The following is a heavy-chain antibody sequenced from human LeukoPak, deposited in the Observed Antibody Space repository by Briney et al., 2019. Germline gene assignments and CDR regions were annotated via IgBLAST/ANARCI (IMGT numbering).Heavy chain of an antibody. CDR2: ISSSSSYI. D-gene: IGHD1-14*01. CDR3: ARVPFSNPDY. V-gene: IGHV3-21*01. CDR1: GFTFSAYG. Sequence: GRSLRLSCAASGFTFSAYGMHWVRQAPGKGLEWVSSISSSSSYIYYADSVKGRFTISRDNAKNSLYLQMNSLRAEDTAVYYCARVPFSNPDYWGQGTLVTVSS. J-gene: IGHJ4*02.